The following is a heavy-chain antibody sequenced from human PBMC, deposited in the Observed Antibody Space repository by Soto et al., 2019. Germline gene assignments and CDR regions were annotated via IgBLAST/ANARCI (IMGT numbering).Heavy chain of an antibody. Sequence: PSQTLSLTCAISGDSVSSNSAAWNWIRQSPSRGLEWLGRTYYRSKWYNDYAVSVKSRITINPDTSKNQFSLQLNSVTPEDTAVYYCARDRRTGTTFWTKRANKYGMDAWGQGTTVTVSS. CDR2: TYYRSKWYN. D-gene: IGHD1-7*01. CDR1: GDSVSSNSAA. CDR3: ARDRRTGTTFWTKRANKYGMDA. V-gene: IGHV6-1*01. J-gene: IGHJ6*02.